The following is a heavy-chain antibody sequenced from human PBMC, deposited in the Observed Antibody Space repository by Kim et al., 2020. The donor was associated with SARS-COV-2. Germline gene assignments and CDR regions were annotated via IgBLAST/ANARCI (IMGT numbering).Heavy chain of an antibody. D-gene: IGHD6-19*01. CDR2: MYGDGTS. CDR1: GITVSGNY. V-gene: IGHV3-66*02. CDR3: ATRSSVWKSWYFDL. J-gene: IGHJ2*01. Sequence: GGSLRLSCAASGITVSGNYMTWVRQAPGKGLEWVSVMYGDGTSDYADSVKGRFSISRDTSRNTGYLQMNSVSAEDTAVYYCATRSSVWKSWYFDLWGRGTLVTVSS.